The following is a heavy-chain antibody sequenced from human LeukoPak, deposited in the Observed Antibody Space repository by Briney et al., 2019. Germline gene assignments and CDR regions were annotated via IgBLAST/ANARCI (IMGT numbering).Heavy chain of an antibody. J-gene: IGHJ4*02. CDR1: GFTFSNYG. CDR2: IWYDGSNK. Sequence: GALRLSCAASGFTFSNYGMHWVRQALGKGLEWVAVIWYDGSNKYYVDSVKGRFTISRDNSKNTLYLQMNSLRAEDTAVYYCARDADSSGYYPVLSYWGRGTLVTVAS. CDR3: ARDADSSGYYPVLSY. D-gene: IGHD3-22*01. V-gene: IGHV3-33*01.